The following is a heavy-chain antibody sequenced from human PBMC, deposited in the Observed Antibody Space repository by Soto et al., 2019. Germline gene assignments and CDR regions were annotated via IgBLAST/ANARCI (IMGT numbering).Heavy chain of an antibody. Sequence: QVQLVQSGAEVKKPGASVKVSCKASGYTFTSYAMHWVRQAPGQRLEWMGWINAGNGNTKYSQKFQGRVTSTRDTSASTAYMELSSLRSEDTAVYYCARLRRGGYYFDYWGQGTLVTVSS. CDR2: INAGNGNT. CDR3: ARLRRGGYYFDY. J-gene: IGHJ4*02. D-gene: IGHD2-15*01. CDR1: GYTFTSYA. V-gene: IGHV1-3*01.